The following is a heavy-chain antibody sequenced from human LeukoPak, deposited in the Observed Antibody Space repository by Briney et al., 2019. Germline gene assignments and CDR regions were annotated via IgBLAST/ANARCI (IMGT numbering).Heavy chain of an antibody. D-gene: IGHD6-13*01. CDR2: ISYDGSNK. V-gene: IGHV3-30-3*01. CDR1: GFTFNTYA. CDR3: ARGRSYSSSWYGDY. J-gene: IGHJ4*02. Sequence: PGGSLRLSCAASGFTFNTYAMHWVRQAPGKGLEWVAIISYDGSNKYYADSVKGRFTISRDNSRNTLYLQVNSLAAEDTAVYYCARGRSYSSSWYGDYWGQGTLVSVSS.